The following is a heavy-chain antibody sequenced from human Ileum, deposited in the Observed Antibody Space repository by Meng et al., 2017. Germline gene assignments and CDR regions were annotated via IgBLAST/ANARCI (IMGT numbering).Heavy chain of an antibody. CDR3: AIGWGWTADH. D-gene: IGHD3-10*01. J-gene: IGHJ5*02. Sequence: QVQLQDSGPGLVKPSATLSLTCSVSGGSITNYYLIWLRQSPGKGLEWLGNSHKTGGSNDNPSLSSRLTIWMDTSNNQFSLELTSLTAADTALYYCAIGWGWTADHWGQGILVTVSS. V-gene: IGHV4-59*03. CDR1: GGSITNYY. CDR2: SHKTGGS.